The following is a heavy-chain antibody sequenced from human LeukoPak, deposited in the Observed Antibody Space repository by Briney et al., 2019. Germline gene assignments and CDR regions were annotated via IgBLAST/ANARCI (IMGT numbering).Heavy chain of an antibody. CDR1: GFTFNSYV. D-gene: IGHD3-10*01. Sequence: GGSLRLSCAASGFTFNSYVMSWVRQAPGKGLEWVAGISANGAKTYYADSVKGRFTISRDNSKNTQSLQMNSLRAEDTALYYCAKGWSVTMVMAAPGDWGQGALVTVSS. CDR3: AKGWSVTMVMAAPGD. J-gene: IGHJ4*02. CDR2: ISANGAKT. V-gene: IGHV3-23*01.